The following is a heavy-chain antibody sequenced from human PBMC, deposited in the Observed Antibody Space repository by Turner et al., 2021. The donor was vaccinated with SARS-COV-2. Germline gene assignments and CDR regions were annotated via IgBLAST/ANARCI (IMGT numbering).Heavy chain of an antibody. CDR2: FYKIGSI. CDR1: GGSISSKS. D-gene: IGHD1-26*01. CDR3: ARHQGSASGYDHGMNV. V-gene: IGHV4-59*08. J-gene: IGHJ6*02. Sequence: QVQLQESGPGLVKPSKTLSLTCTVSGGSISSKSWSWIRQSPGRGLEWIGYFYKIGSIDYNPTLRSRVTISVDTSKNQLSLNLISVAAADTAVYYCARHQGSASGYDHGMNVWGQGTAVIVSS.